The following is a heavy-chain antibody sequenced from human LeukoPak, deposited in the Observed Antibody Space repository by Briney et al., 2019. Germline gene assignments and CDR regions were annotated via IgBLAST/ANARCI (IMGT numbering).Heavy chain of an antibody. J-gene: IGHJ6*02. Sequence: GASVKVSCKASGYTFTSYGISWVRQAPGQGLEWMGWISAYKGNTNYAQKLQGRVTMTTDTSTSTAYMELRSLRSDDTAVYYCARDWPGVESSTSNYYYYGMDVWGQGTTVTVSS. D-gene: IGHD2-2*01. CDR2: ISAYKGNT. V-gene: IGHV1-18*01. CDR3: ARDWPGVESSTSNYYYYGMDV. CDR1: GYTFTSYG.